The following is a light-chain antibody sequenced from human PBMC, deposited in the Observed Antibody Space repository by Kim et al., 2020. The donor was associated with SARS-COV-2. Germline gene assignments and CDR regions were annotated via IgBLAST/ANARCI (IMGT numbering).Light chain of an antibody. V-gene: IGKV3-15*01. CDR1: QSVSSN. Sequence: EIVMTQSPATLSVSPGERATLSCRASQSVSSNLAWYQQKPGQAPRLLIYDASSRATGIPARFSGSGSGTEFTLTMSSLQSEDFAVYYCQQYNNWPMTFGQGTKVDIK. CDR3: QQYNNWPMT. J-gene: IGKJ1*01. CDR2: DAS.